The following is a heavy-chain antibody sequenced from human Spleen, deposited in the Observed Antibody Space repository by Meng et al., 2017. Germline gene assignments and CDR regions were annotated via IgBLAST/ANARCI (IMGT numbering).Heavy chain of an antibody. Sequence: QGWPVKSGAEVKQPGSSVKVSCQPSGYNFHDYWLYWVRRAPGQGLEWMGRIDPKSGDTHYAQRFQGRVTMTGDTSISTAYMELSGLRSDDTAMYYCARDEDISAAGKLFGDYWGQGTLVTVSS. D-gene: IGHD6-13*01. V-gene: IGHV1-2*06. J-gene: IGHJ4*02. CDR1: GYNFHDYW. CDR2: IDPKSGDT. CDR3: ARDEDISAAGKLFGDY.